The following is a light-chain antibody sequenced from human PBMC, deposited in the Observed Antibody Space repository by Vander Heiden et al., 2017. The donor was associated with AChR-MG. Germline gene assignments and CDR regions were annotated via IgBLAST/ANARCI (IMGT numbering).Light chain of an antibody. CDR2: GVS. CDR3: QRDGSSPLT. V-gene: IGKV3-20*01. J-gene: IGKJ1*01. Sequence: EIVLTQSPGTLSLSPGERATLSCRASQSVSSNYFAWYQQKPGQSPRLLIYGVSSRATGIPDRFSGSGSGTDFTLTISRLEPEDFAVYFCQRDGSSPLTFGQGTKVEIK. CDR1: QSVSSNY.